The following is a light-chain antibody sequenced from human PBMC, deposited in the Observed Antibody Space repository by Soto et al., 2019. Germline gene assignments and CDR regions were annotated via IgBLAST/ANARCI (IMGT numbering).Light chain of an antibody. CDR1: TVAVTSGYY. J-gene: IGLJ3*02. V-gene: IGLV7-43*01. CDR3: LLYYGGAQGV. CDR2: STI. Sequence: QTVVTQEPSLTVSPGGTVTLTCASSTVAVTSGYYPNWFQQKPGQAPRALIYSTINKQSWTPARFSGSLLGGKAALTLSGVQPEDEAAYCCLLYYGGAQGVFGGGTKLTVL.